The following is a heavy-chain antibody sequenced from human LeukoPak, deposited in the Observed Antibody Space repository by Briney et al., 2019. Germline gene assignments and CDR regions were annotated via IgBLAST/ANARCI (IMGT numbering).Heavy chain of an antibody. CDR2: IYYSGST. CDR1: GGSIGSYY. V-gene: IGHV4-59*01. Sequence: PSETLSLTCTVSGGSIGSYYWSWIRQPPGKGLGWIGYIYYSGSTNYNPSLKSRVTISVDTSKNQFSLKLSSVTAADTAVYYCARVDDYSNYFDYWGQGTLVTVSS. D-gene: IGHD4-11*01. J-gene: IGHJ4*02. CDR3: ARVDDYSNYFDY.